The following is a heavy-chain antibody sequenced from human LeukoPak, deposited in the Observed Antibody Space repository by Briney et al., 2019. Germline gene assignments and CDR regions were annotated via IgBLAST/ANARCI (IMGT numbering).Heavy chain of an antibody. CDR3: ANGWYTRYYFDY. J-gene: IGHJ4*02. CDR1: GFTVGTNY. Sequence: GGSLRLSCAASGFTVGTNYMSWVRQAPGKGLEWVANIKQDGSEKYYVDSVKGRFTISRDNAKNSLYLQMNSLRAEDTAVYYCANGWYTRYYFDYWGQGTLVTVSS. V-gene: IGHV3-7*01. CDR2: IKQDGSEK. D-gene: IGHD2-15*01.